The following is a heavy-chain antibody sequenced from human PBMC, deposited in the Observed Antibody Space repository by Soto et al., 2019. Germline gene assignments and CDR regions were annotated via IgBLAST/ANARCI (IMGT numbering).Heavy chain of an antibody. V-gene: IGHV4-31*03. CDR2: IYYSGST. Sequence: QVQLQESGPGLVKPSQTLSLTCTVSGGSISSGGYYWSWIRQHPGKGLEWIGYIYYSGSTYYNPSLTRRVNISVDTSKNQFALKLSYVTAADTAVYYCARVMYQQHHIDYWGQGTLVTVSS. J-gene: IGHJ4*02. CDR1: GGSISSGGYY. D-gene: IGHD2-8*01. CDR3: ARVMYQQHHIDY.